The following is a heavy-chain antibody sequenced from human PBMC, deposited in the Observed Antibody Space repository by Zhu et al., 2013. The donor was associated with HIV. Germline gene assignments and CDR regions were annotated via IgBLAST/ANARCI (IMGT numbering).Heavy chain of an antibody. CDR2: IIPILGIA. CDR1: GGTFSSYA. Sequence: QVQLVQSGAEVKKPGSSVKVSCKASGGTFSSYAISWVRQAPGQGLEWMGRIIPILGIANYAQKFQGRVTITADKSTSTAYMELSSLRSEDTAVYYCARDRRYYYDSSGYYSYYFDYWGQGTLVTVSS. J-gene: IGHJ4*02. V-gene: IGHV1-69*09. D-gene: IGHD3-22*01. CDR3: ARDRRYYYDSSGYYSYYFDY.